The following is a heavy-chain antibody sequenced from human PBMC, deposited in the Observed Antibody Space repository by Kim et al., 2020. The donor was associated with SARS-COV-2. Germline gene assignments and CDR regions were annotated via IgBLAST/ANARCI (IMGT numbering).Heavy chain of an antibody. CDR3: ARGGSGIAAAFNY. D-gene: IGHD6-13*01. V-gene: IGHV3-7*01. CDR2: IKQDGSEK. CDR1: GFTFSSYW. J-gene: IGHJ4*02. Sequence: GGSLRLSCAASGFTFSSYWMSWVRQAPGKGLEWVANIKQDGSEKYYVDSVKGRFTISRDNAKNSLYLQMNSLRAEDTAVYYCARGGSGIAAAFNYWGQGTLVTVSS.